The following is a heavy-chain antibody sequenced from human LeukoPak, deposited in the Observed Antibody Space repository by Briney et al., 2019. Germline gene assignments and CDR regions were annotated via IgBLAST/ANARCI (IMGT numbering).Heavy chain of an antibody. V-gene: IGHV4-34*01. J-gene: IGHJ5*02. CDR1: DGSFSGYY. CDR3: ARDLCSGGSCYPGWLDP. D-gene: IGHD2-15*01. CDR2: INHSGST. Sequence: SETLSLTCAVYDGSFSGYYWSWIRQPPGKGLEWIGEINHSGSTNYNPSLKSRVTISLDTSKSQFSLKLSSVTPADTAVYYCARDLCSGGSCYPGWLDPWGQGTLVTVSS.